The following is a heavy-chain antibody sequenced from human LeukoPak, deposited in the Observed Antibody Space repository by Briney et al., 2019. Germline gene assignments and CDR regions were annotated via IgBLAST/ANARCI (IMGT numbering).Heavy chain of an antibody. J-gene: IGHJ6*02. Sequence: GGSLRLSCAASGFTFSSYWMSWVRQAPGKGLEWVANIKQDGSEKYYVDSVKGRFTISRDNAKNSLYLQMNSLRAEDTAVYYCARGGQTMDTSAVMDVWGQGTTVTVSS. CDR3: ARGGQTMDTSAVMDV. D-gene: IGHD5-18*01. V-gene: IGHV3-7*01. CDR1: GFTFSSYW. CDR2: IKQDGSEK.